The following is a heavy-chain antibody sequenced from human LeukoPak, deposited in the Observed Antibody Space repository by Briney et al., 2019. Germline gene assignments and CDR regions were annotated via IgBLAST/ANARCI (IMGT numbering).Heavy chain of an antibody. CDR2: ISAYNGNT. Sequence: ASVKVSCKASGYTFTSYDINWVRQATGQGLEWMGWISAYNGNTNYAQKFQGRVTMTTDTSTSTAYMELRILRSDDTAVYYCANSSFQDYYYMDVWGKGTTVTVSS. D-gene: IGHD6-6*01. V-gene: IGHV1-18*01. CDR1: GYTFTSYD. CDR3: ANSSFQDYYYMDV. J-gene: IGHJ6*03.